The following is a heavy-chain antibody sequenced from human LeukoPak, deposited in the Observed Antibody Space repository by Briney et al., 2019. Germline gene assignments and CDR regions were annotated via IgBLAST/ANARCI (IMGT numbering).Heavy chain of an antibody. CDR2: IYYSGST. CDR1: GGSISSYY. Sequence: SETLSLTCTVSGGSISSYYWSWIRQPPGKGLEWIGYIYYSGSTNYNPSPKSRVTISVDTSKNQFSLKLSSVTAADTAVYYCAREGRYFDWLLSYYYYYMDVWGKGTTVTVSS. J-gene: IGHJ6*03. V-gene: IGHV4-59*01. D-gene: IGHD3-9*01. CDR3: AREGRYFDWLLSYYYYYMDV.